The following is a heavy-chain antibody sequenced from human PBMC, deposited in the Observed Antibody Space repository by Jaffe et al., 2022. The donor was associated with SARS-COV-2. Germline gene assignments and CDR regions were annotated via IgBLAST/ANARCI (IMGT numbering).Heavy chain of an antibody. D-gene: IGHD2-15*01. CDR1: GFTFSSYA. J-gene: IGHJ5*02. Sequence: QVQLVESGGGVGQPGRSLRLSCAASGFTFSSYAMHWVRQAPGKGLEWVAIVSYDGSNKYYADSVKGRFTISRDNSENTLYLQMNSLRDEDTAVYYCARDAFCIGGTCYSYNLFDPWGQGTLVIVSS. V-gene: IGHV3-30*04. CDR2: VSYDGSNK. CDR3: ARDAFCIGGTCYSYNLFDP.